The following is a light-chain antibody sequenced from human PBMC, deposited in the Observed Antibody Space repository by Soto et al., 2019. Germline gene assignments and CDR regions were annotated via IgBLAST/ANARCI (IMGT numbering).Light chain of an antibody. CDR1: SSDVGGYNY. Sequence: QSALTQPASVSGSPGQSITISCTGTSSDVGGYNYVSWYQQYPGQAPKLMIYEVNNRPSGVSNRFSGSKSGTTASLTISGLQAEDEADYYCSSYTSSTSGVFGGGTKLTVL. J-gene: IGLJ2*01. CDR3: SSYTSSTSGV. V-gene: IGLV2-14*01. CDR2: EVN.